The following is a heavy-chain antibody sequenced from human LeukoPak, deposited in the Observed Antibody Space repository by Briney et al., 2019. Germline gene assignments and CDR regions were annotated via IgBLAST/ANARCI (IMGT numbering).Heavy chain of an antibody. V-gene: IGHV3-21*01. CDR3: ARGRRYFDWLFDY. D-gene: IGHD3-9*01. CDR2: ISSSSSYI. J-gene: IGHJ4*02. Sequence: GGSLRLSCAASGFTFSSYSMNWVRQAPGKGLEWVSSISSSSSYIYYADSVKGRFTISRDNAKNSLYLQMNSLRAEDTAVYYFARGRRYFDWLFDYWGQGTLVTVSS. CDR1: GFTFSSYS.